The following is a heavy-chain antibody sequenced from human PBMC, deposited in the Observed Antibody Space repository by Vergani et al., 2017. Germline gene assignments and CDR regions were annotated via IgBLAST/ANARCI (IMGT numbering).Heavy chain of an antibody. CDR2: IYSGGST. D-gene: IGHD2-2*01. CDR3: ARGYCSSTSCYEYAFDI. CDR1: GFTVSSNY. Sequence: EVQLVESGGGLIQPGGSLRLSCAASGFTVSSNYMSWARQAPGKGLEWVSVIYSGGSTYYADSVKGRFTISRDNSKNTLYLQMNSLRAEGTAVYYCARGYCSSTSCYEYAFDIWGQG. J-gene: IGHJ3*02. V-gene: IGHV3-53*01.